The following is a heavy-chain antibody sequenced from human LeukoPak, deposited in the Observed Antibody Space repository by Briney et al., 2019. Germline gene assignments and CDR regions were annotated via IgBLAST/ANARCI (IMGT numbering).Heavy chain of an antibody. CDR1: GGTFSSYA. V-gene: IGHV1-69*05. J-gene: IGHJ4*02. Sequence: GASVKVSCKASGGTFSSYAISWVRQAPGQGLEWMGGIIPIFGTANYAQKFQGRVTMTRDTSISTAYMELSRLRSDDTAVYYCARDVSGYSGYDLDYWGQGTLVTVSS. CDR3: ARDVSGYSGYDLDY. CDR2: IIPIFGTA. D-gene: IGHD5-12*01.